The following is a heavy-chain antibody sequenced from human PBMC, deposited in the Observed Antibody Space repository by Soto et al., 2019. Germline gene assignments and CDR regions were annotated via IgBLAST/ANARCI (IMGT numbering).Heavy chain of an antibody. Sequence: QVQLVQSGAKVKKPGSSVKVSCKASGGTFSSYAISWVRQAPGQGLEWMGGIIPIFGTANYAQKFQGRVTITADESTSTAYMELSSLRSEDTAVYYCASFHGDYGYYYYGMDVWGQGTTVTVSS. CDR3: ASFHGDYGYYYYGMDV. V-gene: IGHV1-69*01. CDR2: IIPIFGTA. D-gene: IGHD4-17*01. J-gene: IGHJ6*02. CDR1: GGTFSSYA.